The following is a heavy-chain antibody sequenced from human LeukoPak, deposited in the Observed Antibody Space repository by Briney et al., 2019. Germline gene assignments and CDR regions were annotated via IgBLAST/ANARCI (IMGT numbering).Heavy chain of an antibody. D-gene: IGHD2-2*01. V-gene: IGHV4-4*07. CDR1: GGSISTYY. J-gene: IGHJ3*02. CDR2: IYKSGSS. Sequence: SETLSLTCSVSGGSISTYYWSWIRQSAGKGLEWIGRIYKSGSSNYNPSLKSRVSMSVDSSKNHFSLNLTSVTAEDTAVYYCAKDRHYAADAFDIWGQGTMVTVSS. CDR3: AKDRHYAADAFDI.